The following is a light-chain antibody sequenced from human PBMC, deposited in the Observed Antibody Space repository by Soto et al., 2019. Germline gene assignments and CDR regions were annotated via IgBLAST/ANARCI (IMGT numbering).Light chain of an antibody. J-gene: IGKJ1*01. V-gene: IGKV3-20*01. CDR1: QSVSSSY. Sequence: EIVLTQSPGTLSLSPGERATLSCRASQSVSSSYLAWYQQKPGQAPRLLIYGASSRATGIPDRFSGSGSGTDFTLTISRLEPEDFEVYYCQQYGSWWTFGQGTKVEIK. CDR3: QQYGSWWT. CDR2: GAS.